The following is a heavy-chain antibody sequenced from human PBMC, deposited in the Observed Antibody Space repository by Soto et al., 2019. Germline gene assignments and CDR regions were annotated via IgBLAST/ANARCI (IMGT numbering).Heavy chain of an antibody. CDR2: FSLSGTT. Sequence: SETLSLTCTVSGASITGSSYWSWIRQPAGKGLEWIGRFSLSGTTNYNPSLRSRVTMSADVSKNQFSLRLTSVTAADTASSYCASGMTPPGDPAWYYFDAWCQRTLVTVSS. CDR1: GASITGSSY. J-gene: IGHJ4*02. D-gene: IGHD2-21*02. CDR3: ASGMTPPGDPAWYYFDA. V-gene: IGHV4-4*07.